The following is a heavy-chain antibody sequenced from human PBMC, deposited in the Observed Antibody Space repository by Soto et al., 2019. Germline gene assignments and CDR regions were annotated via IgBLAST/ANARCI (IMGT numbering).Heavy chain of an antibody. J-gene: IGHJ6*02. Sequence: EVQLVESGGGLVKPGGSLRLSCAASGFTFSSYSMNWVRQAPGKGLEWVSSISSSSSYIYYADSVKGRFTISRDNAKNSLYLQMNSLRAEDTAVYYCARDKRPAPIAVAAPGYYYGIDVWGQGTTVTVSS. D-gene: IGHD6-19*01. CDR2: ISSSSSYI. CDR3: ARDKRPAPIAVAAPGYYYGIDV. CDR1: GFTFSSYS. V-gene: IGHV3-21*01.